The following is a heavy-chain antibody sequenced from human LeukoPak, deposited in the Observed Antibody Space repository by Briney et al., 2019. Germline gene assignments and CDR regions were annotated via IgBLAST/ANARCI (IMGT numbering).Heavy chain of an antibody. CDR3: AKDDALLQYND. CDR2: ISPSGDIK. D-gene: IGHD5-24*01. V-gene: IGHV3-23*01. CDR1: GFTFSRHG. Sequence: GGSLRLSCVASGFTFSRHGMNWVRQAPGKGLEWVSGISPSGDIKYYVDSVKGRFTVSRDNSKNTPYLQINSLRDEDTAVYYCAKDDALLQYNDWGQGTLVTVSS. J-gene: IGHJ4*02.